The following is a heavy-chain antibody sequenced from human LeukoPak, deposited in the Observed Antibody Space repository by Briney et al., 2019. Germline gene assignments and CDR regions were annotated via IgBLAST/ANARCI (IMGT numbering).Heavy chain of an antibody. CDR1: GYTFTGYY. CDR3: AIEYYYDSSGYCYFDY. J-gene: IGHJ4*02. CDR2: INPNSGGT. V-gene: IGHV1-2*02. Sequence: GASVKVSCKASGYTFTGYYMHWVRQAPGQGLEWMGWINPNSGGTNYAQKFQGRVTMTRDTSISTAYMELSRLGSDDTAVYYCAIEYYYDSSGYCYFDYWGQGTLVTVSS. D-gene: IGHD3-22*01.